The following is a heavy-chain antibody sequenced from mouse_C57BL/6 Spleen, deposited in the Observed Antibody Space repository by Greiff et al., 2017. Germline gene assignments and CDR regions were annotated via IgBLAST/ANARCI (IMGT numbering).Heavy chain of an antibody. J-gene: IGHJ2*01. CDR3: TGPSITTVVSFDY. Sequence: QVQLKQSGAELVRPGASVTLSCKASGYTFTDYEMHWVKQTPVHGLEWIGAIDPETGGTAYNQKFKGKAILTADKYSSTAYMELRSLTSEDSAVYYCTGPSITTVVSFDYWGQGTTLTVSS. D-gene: IGHD1-1*01. V-gene: IGHV1-15*01. CDR2: IDPETGGT. CDR1: GYTFTDYE.